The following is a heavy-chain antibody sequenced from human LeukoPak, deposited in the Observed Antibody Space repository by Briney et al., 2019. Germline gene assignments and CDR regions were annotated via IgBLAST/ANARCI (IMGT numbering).Heavy chain of an antibody. J-gene: IGHJ4*02. CDR1: GYTFTSYW. Sequence: KVSCKASGYTFTSYWIGWVRQMPGKGLEWMGIIYPGDSDTRYSPSFQGQVTISADKSISTAYLQWSSLKASDTAMYYCASPSYDSSGYPYYWGQGTLVTVSS. V-gene: IGHV5-51*01. D-gene: IGHD3-22*01. CDR2: IYPGDSDT. CDR3: ASPSYDSSGYPYY.